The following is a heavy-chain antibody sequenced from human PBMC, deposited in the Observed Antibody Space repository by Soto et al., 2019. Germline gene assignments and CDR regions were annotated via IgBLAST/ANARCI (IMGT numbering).Heavy chain of an antibody. J-gene: IGHJ3*02. CDR1: GFTFTSSA. V-gene: IGHV1-58*01. D-gene: IGHD3-22*01. CDR2: IVVGSGDT. Sequence: SVKVSCKASGFTFTSSAVQWVRQARGQRLEWIGWIVVGSGDTNYAQKFQERVTITRDMSTSTAYMELSSLRSEDTAVYYCAAENAHYYDSSGYYAFDIWGQGTMVT. CDR3: AAENAHYYDSSGYYAFDI.